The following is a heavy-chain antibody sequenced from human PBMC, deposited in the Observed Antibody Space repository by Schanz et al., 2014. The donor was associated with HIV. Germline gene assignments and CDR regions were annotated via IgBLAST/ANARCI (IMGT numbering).Heavy chain of an antibody. V-gene: IGHV1-18*04. CDR3: ASDLSVYSSSSSV. D-gene: IGHD6-13*01. CDR2: ISAHNGDT. CDR1: GYTFTNYY. Sequence: QVQLVQSGAEVKRPGASVKLSCKASGYTFTNYYIQWVRQAPGQGLEWMGWISAHNGDTNYAQKFQGRITRTTDSPTNTAYLELRSLTSDDTAVYYCASDLSVYSSSSSVWGQGTTVTVSS. J-gene: IGHJ6*02.